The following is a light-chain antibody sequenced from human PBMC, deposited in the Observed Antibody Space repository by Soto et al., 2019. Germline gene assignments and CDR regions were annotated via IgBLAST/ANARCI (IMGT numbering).Light chain of an antibody. CDR3: GTWDSSLSAWV. CDR1: SSNIGNNY. Sequence: QSVLTEPPSVSAAPGQKVTISCSGSSSNIGNNYVCWHQQFPGTAPKPLIYDNNKRPSGIPDRFSGSKSGTSATLGITGLQTGDEADYYCGTWDSSLSAWVFGGGTQLTVL. J-gene: IGLJ3*02. CDR2: DNN. V-gene: IGLV1-51*01.